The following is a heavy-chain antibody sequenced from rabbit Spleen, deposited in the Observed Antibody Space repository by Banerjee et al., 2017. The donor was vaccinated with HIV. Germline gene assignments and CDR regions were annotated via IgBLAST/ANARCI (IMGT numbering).Heavy chain of an antibody. CDR1: GFDFSVYG. CDR3: ARDLAGAIGWNFYL. D-gene: IGHD4-1*01. V-gene: IGHV1S47*01. Sequence: QEQLVESGGGLVQPEGSLTLTCKAAGFDFSVYGLSWVRQAPGKGLEWIGYIDPIFGRKYYAGWVNGRFTISSHNAQNTLYLQLNSLTAADTATYFCARDLAGAIGWNFYLWGQGTLVTDS. J-gene: IGHJ4*01. CDR2: IDPIFGRK.